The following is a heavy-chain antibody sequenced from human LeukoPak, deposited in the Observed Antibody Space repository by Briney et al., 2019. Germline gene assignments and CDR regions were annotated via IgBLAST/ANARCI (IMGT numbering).Heavy chain of an antibody. CDR1: GGSISSSSYY. V-gene: IGHV4-61*01. CDR2: IYYSGST. Sequence: SETLSLTCTVSGGSISSSSYYWSWIRQPPGKGLEWIGYIYYSGSTSYNPSLKSRVTISVDTSKNQFSLKLSSVTAADTAVYYCARGPQYYYDSSGYSADFDYWGQGTLVTVSS. CDR3: ARGPQYYYDSSGYSADFDY. D-gene: IGHD3-22*01. J-gene: IGHJ4*02.